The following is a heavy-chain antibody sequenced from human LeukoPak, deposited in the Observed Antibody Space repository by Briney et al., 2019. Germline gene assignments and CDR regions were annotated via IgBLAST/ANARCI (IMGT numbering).Heavy chain of an antibody. V-gene: IGHV1-69*04. J-gene: IGHJ4*02. CDR1: GGTFSSYT. D-gene: IGHD1-26*01. Sequence: SVKLSCKASGGTFSSYTISWVRQAPVQVHEWMRRLIPILGLANYSQKSQGSVTTTADKSTSTPYIALSTLRSHDTPVQSFARDSGGSYYRATPYWGQGTLVTVSS. CDR3: ARDSGGSYYRATPY. CDR2: LIPILGLA.